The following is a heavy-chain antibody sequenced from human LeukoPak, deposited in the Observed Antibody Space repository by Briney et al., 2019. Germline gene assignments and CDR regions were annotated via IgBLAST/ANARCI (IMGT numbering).Heavy chain of an antibody. CDR3: AKARIPSGNGYYSD. V-gene: IGHV3-23*01. CDR2: ISGSGDNT. D-gene: IGHD3-22*01. J-gene: IGHJ4*02. Sequence: GGSLRLSCAASGFTFSSYEMKWVRQAPGKGLEWVSDISGSGDNTYYADSVKGRFTISRDNSKNTLYLQMNSLRAEDTAVYYCAKARIPSGNGYYSDWGQGTLVTVSS. CDR1: GFTFSSYE.